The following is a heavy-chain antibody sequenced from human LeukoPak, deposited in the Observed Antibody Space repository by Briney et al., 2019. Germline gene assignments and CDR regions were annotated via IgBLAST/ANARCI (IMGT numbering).Heavy chain of an antibody. CDR1: GFTFSFYG. D-gene: IGHD3-10*01. CDR3: ARVRTTYYDY. CDR2: ISYDGSNK. Sequence: GGSLRLSCAASGFTFSFYGMHWVRQAPGKGLKWVAVISYDGSNKYYADSVKGRFTISRDNSKNTLYLQMNSLRAEDTAVYYCARVRTTYYDYWGQGTLVTVSS. J-gene: IGHJ4*02. V-gene: IGHV3-30*19.